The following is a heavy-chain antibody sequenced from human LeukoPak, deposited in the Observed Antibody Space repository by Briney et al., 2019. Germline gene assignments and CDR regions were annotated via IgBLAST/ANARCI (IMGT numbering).Heavy chain of an antibody. CDR2: INPSGGT. J-gene: IGHJ4*02. V-gene: IGHV4-34*01. CDR1: GGSFSDYY. CDR3: ARGLSRTPPGGY. D-gene: IGHD2-2*01. Sequence: SETLSLTCAVYGGSFSDYYWSWIRQPPGKGLEWIGEINPSGGTNYNPSLKSRVTISADTSKNQFSLKLNSVTAADTAVYYCARGLSRTPPGGYWGQGTLVTVSS.